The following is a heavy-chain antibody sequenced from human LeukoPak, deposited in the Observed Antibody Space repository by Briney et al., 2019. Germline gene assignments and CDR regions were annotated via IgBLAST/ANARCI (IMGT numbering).Heavy chain of an antibody. D-gene: IGHD3-22*01. CDR2: INHSGST. Sequence: SETLSLTCAVYGGSFSGYYWSWIRQPPGKGLEWIGEINHSGSTNYNPSIKSRVTISVDTSKNQFSLKLSSVTAADAAVYYCARHHTPPYYYDSSGSMDWFDPWGQGTLVTVSS. CDR1: GGSFSGYY. CDR3: ARHHTPPYYYDSSGSMDWFDP. J-gene: IGHJ5*02. V-gene: IGHV4-34*01.